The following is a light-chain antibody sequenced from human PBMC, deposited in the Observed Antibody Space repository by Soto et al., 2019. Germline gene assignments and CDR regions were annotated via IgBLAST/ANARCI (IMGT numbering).Light chain of an antibody. CDR2: GAS. V-gene: IGKV3-20*01. CDR3: QQYGSPLT. J-gene: IGKJ4*01. Sequence: EIVLTQSPGTVSLSPGSRSALSGRAIQSVSSSYLAWYQQKPGQAPRLLIYGASSSATGIPDRFSGSGSGTDFTLTISRLEPEDFAVYYCQQYGSPLTFGEGTKVDIK. CDR1: QSVSSSY.